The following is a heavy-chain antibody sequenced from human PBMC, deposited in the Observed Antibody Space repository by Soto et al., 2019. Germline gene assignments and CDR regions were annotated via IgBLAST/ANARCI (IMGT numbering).Heavy chain of an antibody. Sequence: SVKVSCKASGYTFTSYYIHWVRQAPGQGLEWMGGIIPIFGTANYAQKFQGGVTITADESTSTAYMELSSLRSEDTAVYYCARVRIPYSSGWHYYYGMDVWGQGTTVTVSS. D-gene: IGHD6-19*01. CDR3: ARVRIPYSSGWHYYYGMDV. CDR2: IIPIFGTA. J-gene: IGHJ6*02. CDR1: GYTFTSYY. V-gene: IGHV1-69*13.